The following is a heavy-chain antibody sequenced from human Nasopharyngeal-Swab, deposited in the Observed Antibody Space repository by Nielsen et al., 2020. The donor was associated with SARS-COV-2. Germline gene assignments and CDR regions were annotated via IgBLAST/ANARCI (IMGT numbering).Heavy chain of an antibody. Sequence: VRQAPGKGLVWVSRINSDGSSTSYADSVKGRFTISRDNAKNTLYLQMNSLRAEDTAVYYCARGLCSTSCYELHWFDPWGQGTLVTVSS. CDR2: INSDGSST. CDR3: ARGLCSTSCYELHWFDP. J-gene: IGHJ5*02. V-gene: IGHV3-74*01. D-gene: IGHD2-2*01.